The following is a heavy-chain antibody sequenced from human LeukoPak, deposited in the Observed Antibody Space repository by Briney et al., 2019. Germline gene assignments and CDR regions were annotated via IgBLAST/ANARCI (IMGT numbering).Heavy chain of an antibody. CDR3: ARTTSMNYVGDAFHI. D-gene: IGHD1-7*01. V-gene: IGHV3-74*01. CDR1: GFIFSSYW. CDR2: INTDGSST. Sequence: PGGSLRLSCAASGFIFSSYWMHWVRHAPGKGLAWVSRINTDGSSTSYADSVKGRFTISRDNAKNTLYLQMNSLRAEDTALYYCARTTSMNYVGDAFHIWGQGTMVTVSS. J-gene: IGHJ3*02.